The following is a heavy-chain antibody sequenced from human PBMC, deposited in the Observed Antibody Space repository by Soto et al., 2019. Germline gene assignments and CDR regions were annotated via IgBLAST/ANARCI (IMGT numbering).Heavy chain of an antibody. CDR3: ARSYWLRGYCSGGSCSTDAFDI. CDR2: IYYSGST. V-gene: IGHV4-59*01. J-gene: IGHJ3*02. CDR1: GGSISSYY. Sequence: SETLSLTCTVSGGSISSYYWSWIRQPPGKGLEWIGYIYYSGSTNYNPSLKSRVTISVDTSKNQFSLKLSSVTAADTAVYYCARSYWLRGYCSGGSCSTDAFDIWGQGTMVTVSS. D-gene: IGHD2-15*01.